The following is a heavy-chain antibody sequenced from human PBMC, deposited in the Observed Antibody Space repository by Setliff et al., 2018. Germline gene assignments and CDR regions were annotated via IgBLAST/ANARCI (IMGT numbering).Heavy chain of an antibody. CDR1: GFTFSTYR. D-gene: IGHD1-1*01. V-gene: IGHV3-33*08. J-gene: IGHJ4*02. Sequence: GSLRLSCAASGFTFSTYRMHWVRQAPGKGLEWVAVIWDDGVKKYHADSVKGRFTISRDNSKNTLYLQMNSLRPEDTAVYYCAIDYGPTGTPYHWGQGTPVTVSS. CDR2: IWDDGVKK. CDR3: AIDYGPTGTPYH.